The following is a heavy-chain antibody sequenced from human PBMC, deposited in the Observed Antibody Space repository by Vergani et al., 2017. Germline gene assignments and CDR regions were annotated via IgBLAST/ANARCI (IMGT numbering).Heavy chain of an antibody. CDR3: ASPQVRGSGSYYAPFDY. D-gene: IGHD3-10*01. Sequence: QVQLVQSGAEVKKPGSSVKVSCKASGGTFSSYAISWVRQAPGQGLEWMGGIIPIFGTANYAQKFQGRVTITADESTSTAYMELSSLRSEDTAVYSCASPQVRGSGSYYAPFDYWGQGTLVTVSS. CDR1: GGTFSSYA. CDR2: IIPIFGTA. V-gene: IGHV1-69*12. J-gene: IGHJ4*02.